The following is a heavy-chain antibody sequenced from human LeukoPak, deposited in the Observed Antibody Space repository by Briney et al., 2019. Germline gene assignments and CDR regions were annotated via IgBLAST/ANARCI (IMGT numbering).Heavy chain of an antibody. CDR1: GFTFNNYE. V-gene: IGHV3-48*03. Sequence: GGSLRLSCAASGFTFNNYEMNWVRQAPGKGLEWISYISTDGTMAYYAGSVKGRFTISRGNAKNSLYLQMNSLRADDTAVYYCARETIDCGGDCYDYWGQGTLATVSS. CDR2: ISTDGTMA. CDR3: ARETIDCGGDCYDY. D-gene: IGHD2-21*01. J-gene: IGHJ4*02.